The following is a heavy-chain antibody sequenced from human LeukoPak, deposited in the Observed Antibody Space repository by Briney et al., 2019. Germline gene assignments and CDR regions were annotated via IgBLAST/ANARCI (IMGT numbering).Heavy chain of an antibody. J-gene: IGHJ3*02. CDR3: ARWYCSSTSCPADAFDI. CDR2: ISVYNGNT. V-gene: IGHV1-18*04. CDR1: GYTFTGYY. D-gene: IGHD2-2*01. Sequence: ASVKVSCKASGYTFTGYYMHWVRQAPGQGLGWMGWISVYNGNTNYAQKFQGRVTMTTDTSTSTAYMELRSLRSDDTAVYYCARWYCSSTSCPADAFDIWGQGTMVTVSS.